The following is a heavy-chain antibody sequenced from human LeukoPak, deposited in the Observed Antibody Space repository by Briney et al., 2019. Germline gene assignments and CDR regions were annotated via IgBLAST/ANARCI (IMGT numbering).Heavy chain of an antibody. CDR3: AKDGGIGGALDY. CDR2: ISWNSGSI. CDR1: GFTFDDYA. D-gene: IGHD6-19*01. Sequence: GGSLRLSCAASGFTFDDYAMHWVRQAPGKGLEWVSGISWNSGSIGYADSVKGRFTISRDNAKNSLYLQMNSLRAEDTALYYCAKDGGIGGALDYWGQGTLVTVSS. V-gene: IGHV3-9*01. J-gene: IGHJ4*02.